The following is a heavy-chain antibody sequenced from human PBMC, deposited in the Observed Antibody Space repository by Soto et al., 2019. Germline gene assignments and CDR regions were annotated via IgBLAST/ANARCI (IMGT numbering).Heavy chain of an antibody. CDR2: LFYSGST. Sequence: QVQLQESGPGLVRPSQTLSLACTVSGGSISSGGYYWTWIRQHRGRGLEWIGYLFYSGSTYYNPSLKSRVTISEDTSKNQFSLKLSSVTAADTAVYYCARVVGGSSGYYYYFDYWGQGTLVTVSS. V-gene: IGHV4-31*03. J-gene: IGHJ4*02. CDR1: GGSISSGGYY. D-gene: IGHD3-22*01. CDR3: ARVVGGSSGYYYYFDY.